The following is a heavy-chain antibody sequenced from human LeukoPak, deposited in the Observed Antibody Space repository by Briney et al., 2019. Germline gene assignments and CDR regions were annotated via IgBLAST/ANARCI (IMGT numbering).Heavy chain of an antibody. J-gene: IGHJ3*02. CDR2: ISSSGSTI. D-gene: IGHD3-10*01. CDR1: GFTFSDYY. Sequence: KSGGSLRLSCAASGFTFSDYYMSWIRQAPGKGLEWVSYISSSGSTIYYADSVKGRFTISRDNAKNTVYLQMNSLRAEDTAVYYCARDPGSSGIGAFDIWGQGTMVTVSS. V-gene: IGHV3-11*04. CDR3: ARDPGSSGIGAFDI.